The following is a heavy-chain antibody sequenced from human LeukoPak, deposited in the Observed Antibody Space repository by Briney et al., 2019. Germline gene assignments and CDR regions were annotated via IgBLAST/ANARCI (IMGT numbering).Heavy chain of an antibody. D-gene: IGHD3-22*01. CDR3: ARGPITTRSHFDY. CDR1: GGTFSSYA. V-gene: IGHV1-69*13. CDR2: IIPIFATA. Sequence: SVKVSCKASGGTFSSYAISWVRQAPGQGLEWMGGIIPIFATANYAQKFQGRVTITADESTSTAYMELSSLRSEDTAVCYCARGPITTRSHFDYWGQGTLVTVSS. J-gene: IGHJ4*02.